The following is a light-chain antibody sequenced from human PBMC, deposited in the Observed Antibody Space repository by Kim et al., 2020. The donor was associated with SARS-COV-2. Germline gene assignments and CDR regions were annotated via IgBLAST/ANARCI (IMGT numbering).Light chain of an antibody. CDR2: DDN. CDR3: ATWDDNVDGYI. J-gene: IGLJ1*01. CDR1: GSNSGVNP. V-gene: IGLV1-44*01. Sequence: QTVTFSCSVSGSNSGVNPVNWYQHFPRAAPKVVIFDDNQRPSGVPDRFSSSKSGASASLAFSGLQSDDEADYYCATWDDNVDGYIFGTGTKVTVL.